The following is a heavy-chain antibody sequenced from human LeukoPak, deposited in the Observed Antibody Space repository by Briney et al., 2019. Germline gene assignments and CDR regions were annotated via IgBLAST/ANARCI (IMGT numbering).Heavy chain of an antibody. Sequence: PGGSLRLSCAASGFTFSSYAMSWVRQAPGKGLEWVSAISGSGGSTYYADSVKGRFTISRDNSKNTLYLQMNSLRVEDTAVYYCARDGLDGDYGPSWSGYFDLWGRGTLVTVSS. D-gene: IGHD4-17*01. CDR1: GFTFSSYA. J-gene: IGHJ2*01. CDR2: ISGSGGST. V-gene: IGHV3-23*01. CDR3: ARDGLDGDYGPSWSGYFDL.